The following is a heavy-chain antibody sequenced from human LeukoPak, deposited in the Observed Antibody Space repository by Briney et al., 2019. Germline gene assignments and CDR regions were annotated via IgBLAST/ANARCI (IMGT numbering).Heavy chain of an antibody. CDR1: GGSISSYC. CDR2: IYYSGST. J-gene: IGHJ6*03. Sequence: PSETLSLTCTVSGGSISSYCWSWIRQPPGKGLEWIGYIYYSGSTNYNPSLKSRVTISVDTSKNQFSLKLSSVTAADTAVYYCASVTMTTHYMDVWGKGTTVTVSS. V-gene: IGHV4-59*01. CDR3: ASVTMTTHYMDV. D-gene: IGHD4-11*01.